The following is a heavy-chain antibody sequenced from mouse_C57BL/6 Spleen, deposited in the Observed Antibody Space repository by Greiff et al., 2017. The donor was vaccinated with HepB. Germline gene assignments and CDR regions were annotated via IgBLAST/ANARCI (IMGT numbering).Heavy chain of an antibody. D-gene: IGHD3-1*01. V-gene: IGHV1-50*01. J-gene: IGHJ4*01. CDR3: SRSAARYEAMDD. CDR1: GYTFTSYW. CDR2: IDPSDSYT. Sequence: QVQLQQPGAELVKPGASVKLSCKASGYTFTSYWMQWVKQRPGQGLEWIGEIDPSDSYTNYNQKFKGKATLTVDTSSSTAYMQLSSLTSEDSAVYYCSRSAARYEAMDDWGQGTSVTVSS.